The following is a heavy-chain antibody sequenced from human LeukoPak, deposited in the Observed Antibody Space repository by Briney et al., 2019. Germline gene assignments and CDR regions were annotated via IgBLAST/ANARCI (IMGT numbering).Heavy chain of an antibody. CDR1: GFTFSSYW. Sequence: PGDSLRLSCAASGFTFSSYWMSWVRQAPGKGLEWVANIKQDGSEKYYVDSVKGRFTISRDNAKNSLYLQMNSLRAEDTAVYYCAKDSKVAGRYYYYGMDAWGQGTTVTVSS. CDR3: AKDSKVAGRYYYYGMDA. D-gene: IGHD6-19*01. J-gene: IGHJ6*02. CDR2: IKQDGSEK. V-gene: IGHV3-7*01.